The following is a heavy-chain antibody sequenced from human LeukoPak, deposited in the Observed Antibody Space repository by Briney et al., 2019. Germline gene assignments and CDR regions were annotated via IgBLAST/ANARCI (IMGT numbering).Heavy chain of an antibody. CDR3: ARKVYGVVAYYWYFDL. J-gene: IGHJ2*01. CDR1: GGSFSGYY. V-gene: IGHV4-34*01. CDR2: INHSGST. Sequence: PSETLSLTCAVYGGSFSGYYWSWIRQPPGKGLEWIGEINHSGSTNYNPSLKSRVTISVDTSKNQFSLKLSSVTAADTAVYYCARKVYGVVAYYWYFDLWGRGTPVTVSS. D-gene: IGHD2-15*01.